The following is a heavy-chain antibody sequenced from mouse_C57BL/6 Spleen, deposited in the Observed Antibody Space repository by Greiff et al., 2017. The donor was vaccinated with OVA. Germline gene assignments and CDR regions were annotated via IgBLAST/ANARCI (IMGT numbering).Heavy chain of an antibody. CDR2: IDPSDSYT. Sequence: QVQLQQPGAELVMPGASVKLSCKASGYTFTSYWMHWVKQRPGQGLEWIGEIDPSDSYTNYNQKFKGKSTLTVDKSSSTAYMQLSSLTSEDSAVYYCAREEGSSGYYYYAMDYWGQGTSGTVSS. J-gene: IGHJ4*01. D-gene: IGHD3-2*02. CDR3: AREEGSSGYYYYAMDY. CDR1: GYTFTSYW. V-gene: IGHV1-69*01.